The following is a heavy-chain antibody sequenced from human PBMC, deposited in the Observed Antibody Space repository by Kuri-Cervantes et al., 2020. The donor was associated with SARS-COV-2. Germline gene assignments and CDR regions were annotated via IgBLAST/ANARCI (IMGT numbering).Heavy chain of an antibody. J-gene: IGHJ5*02. V-gene: IGHV4-59*08. CDR2: IYYSGSS. Sequence: GSLRLSCTVSSGSISSYYWSWIRQPPGKGLEWIGYIYYSGSSNYNPSLKSRVTISVDTSKNQLSLKLSSVTAADTAVYYCAGQMMSSITIFGVVITRNWFDPWGQGTLVTVSS. CDR3: AGQMMSSITIFGVVITRNWFDP. D-gene: IGHD3-3*01. CDR1: SGSISSYY.